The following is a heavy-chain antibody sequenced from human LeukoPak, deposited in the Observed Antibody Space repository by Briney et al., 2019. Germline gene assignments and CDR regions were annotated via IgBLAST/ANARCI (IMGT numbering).Heavy chain of an antibody. CDR3: ARSHPVTDYYDSSGYSGDAFDI. V-gene: IGHV1-69*13. CDR1: GGTSSSYA. J-gene: IGHJ3*02. Sequence: SVKVSCKASGGTSSSYAISWVRQAPGQGLEWMGGIIPIFGTANYAQKFQGRVTITADESTSTAYMELSSLRSEDTAVYYCARSHPVTDYYDSSGYSGDAFDIWGQGTMVTVSS. CDR2: IIPIFGTA. D-gene: IGHD3-22*01.